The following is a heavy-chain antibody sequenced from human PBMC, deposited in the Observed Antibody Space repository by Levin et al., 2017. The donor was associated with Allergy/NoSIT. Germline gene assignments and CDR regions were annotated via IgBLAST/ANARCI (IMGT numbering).Heavy chain of an antibody. J-gene: IGHJ5*02. CDR3: ARAIKGPYDFWSGYYITRWFDP. CDR1: GGSFSGYY. Sequence: PSETLSLTCAVYGGSFSGYYWSWIRQPPGKGLEWIGEINHSGSTNYNPSLKSRVTISVDTSKNQFSLKLSSVTAADTAVYYCARAIKGPYDFWSGYYITRWFDPWGQGTLVTVSS. D-gene: IGHD3-3*01. V-gene: IGHV4-34*01. CDR2: INHSGST.